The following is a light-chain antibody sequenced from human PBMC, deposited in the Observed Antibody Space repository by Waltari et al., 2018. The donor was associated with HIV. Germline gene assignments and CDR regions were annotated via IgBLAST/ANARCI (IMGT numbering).Light chain of an antibody. V-gene: IGKV1-5*01. CDR3: LQYNSYPLT. CDR2: AAS. Sequence: DIQMTQSPSLLAASMGDRVTFTCRASQSVSNWLAWYQQKPGRAPKLLINAASSLESWVPSRFSGSGSGTEFTLTIISLQPEDIATYYCLQYNSYPLTFGGGTKVEIK. J-gene: IGKJ4*01. CDR1: QSVSNW.